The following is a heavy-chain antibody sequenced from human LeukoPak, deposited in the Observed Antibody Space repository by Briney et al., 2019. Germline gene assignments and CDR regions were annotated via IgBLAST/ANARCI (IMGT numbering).Heavy chain of an antibody. CDR1: GGSISSYY. Sequence: SETLSLTCTVSGGSISSYYWSWIRQPPGKGLEWIGYIYYSGSTNYNPSLKSRVTISVDTSKNQFSLKLSSVTAADTAVYYCARSRVVPAARRPRWFDPWGQGTLVTVSS. CDR2: IYYSGST. V-gene: IGHV4-59*01. D-gene: IGHD2-2*01. J-gene: IGHJ5*02. CDR3: ARSRVVPAARRPRWFDP.